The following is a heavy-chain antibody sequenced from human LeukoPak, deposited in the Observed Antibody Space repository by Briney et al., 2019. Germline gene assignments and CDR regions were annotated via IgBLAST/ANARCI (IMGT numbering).Heavy chain of an antibody. CDR1: GFTFSTYS. V-gene: IGHV3-21*01. CDR3: ARLTGVVNAFDY. Sequence: PGGSLRLSCAASGFTFSTYSMTWVRQAPGKGLEWVSSISSGSSDISYADSVKGRFTISRDNAKYPLYLQVNSLRAEDTAVYYCARLTGVVNAFDYWGQGTLVTVSS. CDR2: ISSGSSDI. J-gene: IGHJ4*02. D-gene: IGHD5-18*01.